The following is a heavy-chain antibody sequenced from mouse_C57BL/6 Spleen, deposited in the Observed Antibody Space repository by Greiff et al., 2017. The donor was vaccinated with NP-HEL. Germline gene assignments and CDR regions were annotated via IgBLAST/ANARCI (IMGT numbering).Heavy chain of an antibody. CDR2: INPNYGTT. J-gene: IGHJ4*01. CDR3: ATLRAGDAMDY. V-gene: IGHV1-39*01. CDR1: GYSFTDYN. D-gene: IGHD1-1*01. Sequence: EVQLQQSGPELVKPGASVKISCKASGYSFTDYNMNWVKQSNGQSLEWIGVINPNYGTTSYNQTFKGKATFTVDQSSSTDYMQINRLTSEDAADYYCATLRAGDAMDYWGQGTSVTVSS.